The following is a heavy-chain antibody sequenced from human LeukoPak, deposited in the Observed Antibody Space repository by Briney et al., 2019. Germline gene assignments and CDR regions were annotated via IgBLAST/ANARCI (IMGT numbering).Heavy chain of an antibody. CDR2: INPNTGTT. V-gene: IGHV1-2*02. CDR1: GYTFTGHY. D-gene: IGHD3-9*01. Sequence: ASVKVSCKASGYTFTGHYIHLVRQAPGQGLEWMGWINPNTGTTNYAQKFQGRVTMTSETSITTAYMELSGLRSDDTAVYFCARGPLLPYFDWFHSWFESWGQGTLVTVS. CDR3: ARGPLLPYFDWFHSWFES. J-gene: IGHJ5*01.